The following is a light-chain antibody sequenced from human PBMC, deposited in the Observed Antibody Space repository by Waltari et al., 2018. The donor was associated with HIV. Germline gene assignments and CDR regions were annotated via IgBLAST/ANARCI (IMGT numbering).Light chain of an antibody. J-gene: IGLJ2*01. Sequence: QSALTQPRSVSGSPGQSVTISCTGTSSDVGAYKYVSWYKQHPGKAPKFMIYDVSKRPSGVPYRFSGSKSGNTASLTISGLQADDEAIYYCCSYAGTYEVVFGGGTKLTVL. CDR1: SSDVGAYKY. CDR3: CSYAGTYEVV. V-gene: IGLV2-11*01. CDR2: DVS.